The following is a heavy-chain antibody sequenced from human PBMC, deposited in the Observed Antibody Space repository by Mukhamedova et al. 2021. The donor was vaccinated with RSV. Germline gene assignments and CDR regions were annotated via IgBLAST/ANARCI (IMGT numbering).Heavy chain of an antibody. D-gene: IGHD1-26*01. J-gene: IGHJ6*02. CDR3: ARPKWELLHLSYGMDV. Sequence: GKGLEWVAVISYDGSNKYYADSAKGRFTISRDNSKNTLYLQMNSLRAEDTAVYYCARPKWELLHLSYGMDVWGQGTTVTVSS. V-gene: IGHV3-30*04. CDR2: ISYDGSNK.